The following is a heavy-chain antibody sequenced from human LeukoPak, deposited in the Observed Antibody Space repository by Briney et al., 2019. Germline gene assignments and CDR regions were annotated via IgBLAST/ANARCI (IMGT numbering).Heavy chain of an antibody. Sequence: SETLTLTCTVSGGSISSGGYYWSWIRQPPGKGLEWIGYIYHSGSTYYNPSLKSRVTISVDKSKNQFSLKLSSVTAADTAVYYCATRDYYPPGTWGQGTLLTVSS. CDR3: ATRDYYPPGT. V-gene: IGHV4-30-2*01. CDR1: GGSISSGGYY. CDR2: IYHSGST. D-gene: IGHD3-10*01. J-gene: IGHJ5*02.